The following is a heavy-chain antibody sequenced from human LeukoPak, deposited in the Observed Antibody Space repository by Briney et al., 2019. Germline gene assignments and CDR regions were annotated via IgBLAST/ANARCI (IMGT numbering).Heavy chain of an antibody. D-gene: IGHD2-15*01. CDR2: INPNSGGT. J-gene: IGHJ4*02. CDR3: ASAYCSGGSCYLYYFDY. V-gene: IGHV1-2*02. CDR1: GYTFTGYY. Sequence: ASVKVSCKASGYTFTGYYMHWVRQAPGQGLEWMGWINPNSGGTNYAQKFQGRVTMTRDTSISTAYMELSRLRSDDTAVYYCASAYCSGGSCYLYYFDYWGQGTLVTVSS.